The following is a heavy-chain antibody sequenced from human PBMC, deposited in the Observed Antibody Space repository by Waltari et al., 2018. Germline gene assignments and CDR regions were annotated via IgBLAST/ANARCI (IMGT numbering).Heavy chain of an antibody. CDR3: GTLEAVAS. Sequence: EVQVVESGGGLVQPGGSLRPSCTASGCNFSPHWVHWVRQIPGKGLVWVSGVNNDGTTTRFADPVKGRFTISRDNARNAVHLQINSLRAEDTAVYFCGTLEAVASWGQGTLVTVSS. CDR2: VNNDGTTT. CDR1: GCNFSPHW. J-gene: IGHJ5*02. V-gene: IGHV3-74*01.